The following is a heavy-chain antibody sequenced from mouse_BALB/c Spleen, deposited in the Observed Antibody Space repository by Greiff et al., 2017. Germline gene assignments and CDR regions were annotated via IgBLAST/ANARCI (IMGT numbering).Heavy chain of an antibody. V-gene: IGHV1-9*01. CDR1: GYTFRSFW. CDR2: ILPGSGST. CDR3: ARGGAYYGNHGAMDY. Sequence: QVEMKESGAELIKAGGSPEIFCKATGYTFRSFWLEWGKPRPGNGIDGVGEILPGSGSTNYNEKFKGKATFTADTSSNTAYMQLSSLTSEDSAVYYWARGGAYYGNHGAMDYWGLGTSVTVSS. J-gene: IGHJ4*01. D-gene: IGHD2-10*01.